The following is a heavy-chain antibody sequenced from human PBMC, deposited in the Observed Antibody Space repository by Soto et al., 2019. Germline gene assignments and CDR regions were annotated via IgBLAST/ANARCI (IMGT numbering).Heavy chain of an antibody. Sequence: GESLKISCAASGFTFSSYAMSWVRQAPGKGLEWVSAISGSGGSTYYADSVKGRFTISRDNSKNTLYLQMNSLRAEDTAVYYCAKDWEQLVPWFDPWGQGTLVTVSS. J-gene: IGHJ5*02. CDR1: GFTFSSYA. CDR2: ISGSGGST. D-gene: IGHD6-13*01. CDR3: AKDWEQLVPWFDP. V-gene: IGHV3-23*01.